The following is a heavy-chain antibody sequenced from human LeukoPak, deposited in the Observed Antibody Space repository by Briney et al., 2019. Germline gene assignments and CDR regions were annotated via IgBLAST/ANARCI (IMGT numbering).Heavy chain of an antibody. V-gene: IGHV4-34*01. CDR1: GGSLSGYY. J-gene: IGHJ3*02. D-gene: IGHD6-25*01. Sequence: TPSETLSLTCGVYGGSLSGYYWSWIRQAPGKGLEWIGEINHSGSTNYNPSLKSRVTISVDTSKNQFSLKLSSVTAADTAVYYCARDPKVSGAFDIWGQGTMVTVSS. CDR2: INHSGST. CDR3: ARDPKVSGAFDI.